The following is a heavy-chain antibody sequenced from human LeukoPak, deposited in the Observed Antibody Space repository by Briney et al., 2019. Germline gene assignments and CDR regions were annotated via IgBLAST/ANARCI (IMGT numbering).Heavy chain of an antibody. CDR3: ARHVGVGATLFDY. CDR1: GGSISSSSYY. Sequence: TSETLSLTCTVSGGSISSSSYYWGWIRQPPGKGLEWIGSIYYSGSTYYSPSLRSRVTISVDTSKNQFSLKLSSVTAADTAVYYCARHVGVGATLFDYGGQGTLVTVSS. J-gene: IGHJ4*02. CDR2: IYYSGST. D-gene: IGHD1-26*01. V-gene: IGHV4-39*01.